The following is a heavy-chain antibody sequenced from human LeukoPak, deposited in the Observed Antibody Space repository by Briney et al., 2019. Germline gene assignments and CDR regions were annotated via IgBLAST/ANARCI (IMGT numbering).Heavy chain of an antibody. CDR2: INHSGST. CDR1: GGSFSGYY. Sequence: SETLSLTCAVYGGSFSGYYWSWIRQPPGKWLEWIGEINHSGSTNYNPSLKSRVTISVDTSKNQFSLKLSSVTAADTAVYYCARVRPIAVPAATGDAWGQGTLVTVSS. J-gene: IGHJ5*02. V-gene: IGHV4-34*01. CDR3: ARVRPIAVPAATGDA. D-gene: IGHD2-2*01.